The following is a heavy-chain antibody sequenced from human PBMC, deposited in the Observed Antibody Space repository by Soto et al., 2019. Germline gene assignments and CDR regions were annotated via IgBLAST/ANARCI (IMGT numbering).Heavy chain of an antibody. CDR2: IYWDDEK. Sequence: QITLKEFGPPLVKPTQTLTLTCTFSGFSLSTSGVGVGWIRQPPGKALEWLALIYWDDEKRYNPSLKTRLTITKDTAKNQVILTVTNMDPVDTATYYCAHRRNSHYDILTGYSKNWFDPWGQGTLVTVSP. J-gene: IGHJ5*02. CDR1: GFSLSTSGVG. D-gene: IGHD3-9*01. CDR3: AHRRNSHYDILTGYSKNWFDP. V-gene: IGHV2-5*02.